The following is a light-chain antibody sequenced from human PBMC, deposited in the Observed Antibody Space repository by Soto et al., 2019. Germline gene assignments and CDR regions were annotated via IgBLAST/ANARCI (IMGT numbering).Light chain of an antibody. CDR2: GAS. CDR1: QSVASSY. V-gene: IGKV3-20*01. J-gene: IGKJ3*01. Sequence: EIVLTQSPGTLSVSPGQRATLSCRASQSVASSYLAWYQHKPGQAPRLLIYGASSRATGIPDRFSGSGSGTDFTLTISRLEPEDVAVYYCQQYGSSPFTFGPGTNVDI. CDR3: QQYGSSPFT.